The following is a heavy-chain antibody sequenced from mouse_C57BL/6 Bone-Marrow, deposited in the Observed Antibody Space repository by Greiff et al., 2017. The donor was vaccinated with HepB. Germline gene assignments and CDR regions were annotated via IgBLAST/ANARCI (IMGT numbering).Heavy chain of an antibody. CDR1: GYTFTSYW. CDR3: ARSPIYYYLVGAMDY. J-gene: IGHJ4*01. Sequence: QVQLQQPGAELVKPGASVKMSCKASGYTFTSYWITWVKQRPGQGLEWIGDIYPGSGSTNYNEKFKSKATLTVDTSSSTAYMQLSSLTSEDSAVSYCARSPIYYYLVGAMDYWGQGTSVTVSS. V-gene: IGHV1-55*01. D-gene: IGHD1-1*01. CDR2: IYPGSGST.